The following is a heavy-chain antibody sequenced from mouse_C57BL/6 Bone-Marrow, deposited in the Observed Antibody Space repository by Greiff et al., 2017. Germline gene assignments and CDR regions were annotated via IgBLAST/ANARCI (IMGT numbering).Heavy chain of an antibody. J-gene: IGHJ2*01. CDR3: ARSITTLVAYYFDY. V-gene: IGHV8-12*01. CDR2: IYWDDDK. CDR1: GFSLSTSGMG. Sequence: QVTLKVCGPGILQSSQTLSLTCSFSGFSLSTSGMGVSWIRQPSGKGLEWLAHIYWDDDKRYNPSLKSRLTISKDTSRNQVFLKITSVDTADTATYYCARSITTLVAYYFDYWGQGTTLTVSS. D-gene: IGHD1-1*01.